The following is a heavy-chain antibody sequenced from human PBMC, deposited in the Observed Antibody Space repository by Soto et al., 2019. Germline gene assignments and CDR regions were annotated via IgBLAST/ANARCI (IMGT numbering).Heavy chain of an antibody. D-gene: IGHD4-17*01. CDR1: SGSISSSNW. J-gene: IGHJ1*01. CDR2: IYHSGST. CDR3: ARDGSYGDYRGYFQH. V-gene: IGHV4-4*02. Sequence: SETLSLTCAVSSGSISSSNWWSWVRQPPGKGLEWIGEIYHSGSTNYNPSLKSRVTISVDKSKNQFSLKLSSVTAADTAVYYCARDGSYGDYRGYFQHWGQGTLVTVSS.